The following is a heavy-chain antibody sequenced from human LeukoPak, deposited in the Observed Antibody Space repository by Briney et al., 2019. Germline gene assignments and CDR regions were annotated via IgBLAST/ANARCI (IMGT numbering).Heavy chain of an antibody. CDR2: LYDSGST. V-gene: IGHV4-39*01. CDR1: GGSISSSSYY. Sequence: SETLSLTCTVSGGSISSSSYYWDWIRQPPGKGLEWIGNLYDSGSTHYNPSLRSRVTISVDTSKNQFSLKLSSVTAADTAVYYCARAFSSGYWFDPWGQGTLVTASS. D-gene: IGHD3-22*01. CDR3: ARAFSSGYWFDP. J-gene: IGHJ5*02.